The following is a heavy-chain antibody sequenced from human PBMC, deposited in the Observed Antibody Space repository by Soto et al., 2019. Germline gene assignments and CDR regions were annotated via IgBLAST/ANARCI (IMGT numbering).Heavy chain of an antibody. CDR2: INPSSGVT. V-gene: IGHV1-2*02. J-gene: IGHJ4*02. CDR3: ARGRNCLHCLGS. Sequence: SVKVSCKASGYTFTGYYIHWVRQAPGQGLEWMAWINPSSGVTRYAQKFQGRVTMTRDTSISTAYLELTRLRSDDTAVYYCARGRNCLHCLGSWGRGTLVTVSS. CDR1: GYTFTGYY. D-gene: IGHD2-15*01.